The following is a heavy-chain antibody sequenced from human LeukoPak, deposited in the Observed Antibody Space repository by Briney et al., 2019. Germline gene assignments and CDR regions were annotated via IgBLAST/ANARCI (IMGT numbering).Heavy chain of an antibody. J-gene: IGHJ4*02. CDR1: GGSVSSGSYY. V-gene: IGHV4-61*01. D-gene: IGHD4-17*01. CDR3: ARGGDYGDLRYFDY. CDR2: IYYSGSA. Sequence: SETLSLTCTVSGGSVSSGSYYWSWIRQPPGKGLEWIGYIYYSGSAKYNPSLKSRVTFSVDTSKNQFSLRLNSVTAADTAVYYCARGGDYGDLRYFDYWGQGTLVTVSS.